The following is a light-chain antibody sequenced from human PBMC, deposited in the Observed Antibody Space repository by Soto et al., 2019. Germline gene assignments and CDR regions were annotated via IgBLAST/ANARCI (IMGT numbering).Light chain of an antibody. V-gene: IGKV1-5*03. CDR2: KAS. Sequence: DIQMTQSPSTLSASVGDRVTITCRASQSINSWLAWYQQKQGKAPKLLIFKASSLETGVPSRFCGSGSGTEFTVTISSLQPDDFATYFCHQYNSYSTFGQGTKEEIK. CDR1: QSINSW. CDR3: HQYNSYST. J-gene: IGKJ1*01.